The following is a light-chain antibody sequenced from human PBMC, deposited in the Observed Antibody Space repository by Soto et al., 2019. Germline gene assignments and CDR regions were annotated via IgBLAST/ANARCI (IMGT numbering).Light chain of an antibody. CDR3: SSYTSSSTGV. Sequence: QSVLTQPASVSGSPGQSITISCTGTSSDVGSYNLVSWYQQHPGKAPKLMIYDVSNRPSGVSNRFSGSKSGNTASLTISGLQAEDEADYYCSSYTSSSTGVFGGGTKLTVL. CDR1: SSDVGSYNL. V-gene: IGLV2-14*02. CDR2: DVS. J-gene: IGLJ3*02.